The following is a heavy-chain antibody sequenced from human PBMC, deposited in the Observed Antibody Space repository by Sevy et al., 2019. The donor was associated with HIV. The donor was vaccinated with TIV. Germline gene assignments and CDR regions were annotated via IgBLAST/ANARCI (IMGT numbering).Heavy chain of an antibody. CDR1: GFTFGDYA. Sequence: GGSLRLSCTASGFTFGDYAMSWFRQAPGKGLEWVGLIRSKAYGGTTEYAASVKGRFTISRDDSKSIAYLQMNSLKTEDTAVYYCTRDQRANYFDYWGQGTLVTVSS. V-gene: IGHV3-49*03. CDR2: IRSKAYGGTT. CDR3: TRDQRANYFDY. J-gene: IGHJ4*02.